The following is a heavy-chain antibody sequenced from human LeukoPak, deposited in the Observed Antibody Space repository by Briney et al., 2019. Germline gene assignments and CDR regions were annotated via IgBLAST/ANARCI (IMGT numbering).Heavy chain of an antibody. D-gene: IGHD3-10*01. Sequence: GGSLRLSCAASGFTFSSYAMSWVRQAPGKGLEWVSAISGSGGSTYYADSVKGRFTISRDNSKNTLYLQMNSLRAEDTAVYYCAKMRDYGSGSYRVFDYWGQGTLVTVSS. CDR1: GFTFSSYA. CDR3: AKMRDYGSGSYRVFDY. CDR2: ISGSGGST. J-gene: IGHJ4*02. V-gene: IGHV3-23*01.